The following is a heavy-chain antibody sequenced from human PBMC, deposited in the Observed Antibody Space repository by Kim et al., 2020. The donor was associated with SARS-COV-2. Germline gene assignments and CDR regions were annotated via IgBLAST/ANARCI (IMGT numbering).Heavy chain of an antibody. D-gene: IGHD2-15*01. V-gene: IGHV3-23*01. CDR1: GFTFSSYA. J-gene: IGHJ5*02. CDR2: ISGSGGST. Sequence: GGSLRLSCAASGFTFSSYAMSWVRQAPGKGLEWVSAISGSGGSTYYADSVKGRFTISRDNSKNTLYLQMNSLRAEDTAVYYCAKFVVVVAAHPMGWFDPWGQGTLVTVSS. CDR3: AKFVVVVAAHPMGWFDP.